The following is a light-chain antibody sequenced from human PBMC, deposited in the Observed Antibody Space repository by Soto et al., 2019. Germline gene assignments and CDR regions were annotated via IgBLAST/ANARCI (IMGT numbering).Light chain of an antibody. Sequence: EIVMTPSPATLSFSPGERSPLSCRASQSVSSNLAWYQQKPGQAPRLLIYGASTRATGIPARFSGSGSGTDFTLTISSLKPEDFANYYCQNPDSFPLITCGHGPRRALK. CDR3: QNPDSFPLIT. CDR2: GAS. V-gene: IGKV3-15*01. CDR1: QSVSSN. J-gene: IGKJ5*01.